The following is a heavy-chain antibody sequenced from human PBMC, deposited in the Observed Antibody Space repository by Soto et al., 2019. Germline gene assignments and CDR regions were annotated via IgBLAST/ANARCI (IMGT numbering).Heavy chain of an antibody. Sequence: PGGSLRLSCSASGFTVSSNYMSWVRQAPGKGLEWVSVIYSGGSTYYADSVKGRFTISRHNSKNTLYLRMNSLRAEDTAVYYCAREIGDYDILTGYSLRYYYYYMDVWGKGTTVTVSS. J-gene: IGHJ6*03. CDR3: AREIGDYDILTGYSLRYYYYYMDV. D-gene: IGHD3-9*01. CDR1: GFTVSSNY. V-gene: IGHV3-53*04. CDR2: IYSGGST.